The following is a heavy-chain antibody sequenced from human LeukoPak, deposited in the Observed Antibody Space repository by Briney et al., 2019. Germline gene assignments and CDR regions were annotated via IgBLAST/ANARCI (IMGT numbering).Heavy chain of an antibody. CDR2: IYYSGST. D-gene: IGHD6-6*01. CDR1: GGSISSSNYY. Sequence: PSETLSLTCTVSGGSISSSNYYWGWIRQPPGKGLEWIGSIYYSGSTYYNPSLKSRVTISVDTSKNQFSLKLSSVTAADTAVYYCAAQIAARVYWGQGSLVTVSP. CDR3: AAQIAARVY. J-gene: IGHJ4*02. V-gene: IGHV4-39*01.